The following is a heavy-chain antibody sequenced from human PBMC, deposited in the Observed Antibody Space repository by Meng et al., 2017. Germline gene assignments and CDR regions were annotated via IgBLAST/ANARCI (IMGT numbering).Heavy chain of an antibody. Sequence: ESLKISCAASGFTFSSYAMSWVRQAPGKGLEWIGEINHSGSTNYNPSLKSRVTISVDTSKNQFSLKLSSVTAADTAVYYCARNYGGNYYYYYYGMDVWGQGTTVTVSS. V-gene: IGHV4-34*01. D-gene: IGHD4-23*01. J-gene: IGHJ6*02. CDR2: INHSGST. CDR3: ARNYGGNYYYYYYGMDV. CDR1: GFTFSSYA.